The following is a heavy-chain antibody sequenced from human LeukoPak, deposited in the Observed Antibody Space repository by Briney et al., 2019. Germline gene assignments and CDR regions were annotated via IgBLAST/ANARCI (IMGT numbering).Heavy chain of an antibody. Sequence: SETLSLTCTVSGGSISSGDYYWSWIRQPPGQGLEWIGYIYYSGSTYYNPSLKSRVTISVDTSKNQFSLKLNSVTAADTAVYYCARAARCSGGSCYSRSFYGMDVWGQGTTVTVSS. V-gene: IGHV4-30-4*01. J-gene: IGHJ6*02. D-gene: IGHD2-15*01. CDR1: GGSISSGDYY. CDR2: IYYSGST. CDR3: ARAARCSGGSCYSRSFYGMDV.